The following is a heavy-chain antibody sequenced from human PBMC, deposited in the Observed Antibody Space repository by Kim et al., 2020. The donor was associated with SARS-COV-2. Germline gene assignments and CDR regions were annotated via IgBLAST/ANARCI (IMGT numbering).Heavy chain of an antibody. CDR3: ARQGSSQSFDI. D-gene: IGHD3-10*01. CDR2: IYPGDSDT. V-gene: IGHV5-51*01. Sequence: GESLKISCKGSGQSFTIYWIGWVRQMPGKGLEWMGIIYPGDSDTRYSPSFRGQVTFSVDKSISTAYLQWSSLKASDTAIYYCARQGSSQSFDIWGQGTMVTVSS. CDR1: GQSFTIYW. J-gene: IGHJ3*02.